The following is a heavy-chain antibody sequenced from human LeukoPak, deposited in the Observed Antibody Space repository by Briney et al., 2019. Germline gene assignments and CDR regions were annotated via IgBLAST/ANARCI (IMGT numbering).Heavy chain of an antibody. CDR3: ATRTGYYAAFDI. J-gene: IGHJ3*02. CDR2: IYSGGST. Sequence: GGSLRLSCAASGFTVSSNYMSWDRQAPGKGLEWVSVIYSGGSTYYADSVKGRFTISRDNSKNTLYLQMNSLRAEDTAVYYCATRTGYYAAFDIWGQGTMVTVSS. D-gene: IGHD3/OR15-3a*01. V-gene: IGHV3-53*01. CDR1: GFTVSSNY.